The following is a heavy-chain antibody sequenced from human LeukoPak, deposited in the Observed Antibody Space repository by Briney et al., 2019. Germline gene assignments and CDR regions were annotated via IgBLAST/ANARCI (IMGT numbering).Heavy chain of an antibody. V-gene: IGHV3-23*01. Sequence: GGSLRLSCAASGFTFSSYAMSWVRQAPGKRLEWVSVISGSGGTTHYADSVKGRFTISRDNSKNTLYLQMNSLRAEDTALYYCAKDEAAAGFSSFDYWGQGTLVTVSS. J-gene: IGHJ4*02. CDR1: GFTFSSYA. CDR2: ISGSGGTT. CDR3: AKDEAAAGFSSFDY. D-gene: IGHD6-13*01.